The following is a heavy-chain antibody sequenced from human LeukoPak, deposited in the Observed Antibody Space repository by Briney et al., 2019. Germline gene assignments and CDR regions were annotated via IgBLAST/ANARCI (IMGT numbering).Heavy chain of an antibody. D-gene: IGHD5-18*01. CDR3: AKEYSYAP. Sequence: SETLSLTCSVSGYSISSGFYWDWIRQPPGKGLEWIGSFHHSGSTYYNPSLKSRVTISMDTSKNQFSLKLSSVTAADTAVYYCAKEYSYAPWGQGTLVTVSS. V-gene: IGHV4-38-2*02. CDR1: GYSISSGFY. J-gene: IGHJ5*02. CDR2: FHHSGST.